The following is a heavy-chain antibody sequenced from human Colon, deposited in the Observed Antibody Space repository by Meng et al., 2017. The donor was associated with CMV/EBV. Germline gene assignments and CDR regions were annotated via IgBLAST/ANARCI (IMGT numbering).Heavy chain of an antibody. V-gene: IGHV3-23*01. CDR2: ISGNSAAT. CDR1: GFTFSSYS. CDR3: AKKNGYCGSTSCYYAFDI. Sequence: SWAASGFTFSSYSMSWVRQAPGKGLEWVSIISGNSAATFYADSVKGQFTISRDNSKRILYLQMNTLRAEDTAIYYCAKKNGYCGSTSCYYAFDIWGQGTMVTVSS. J-gene: IGHJ3*02. D-gene: IGHD2-2*01.